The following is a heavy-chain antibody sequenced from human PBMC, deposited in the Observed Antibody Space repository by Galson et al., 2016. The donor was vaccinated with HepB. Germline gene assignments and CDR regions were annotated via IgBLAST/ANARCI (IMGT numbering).Heavy chain of an antibody. J-gene: IGHJ3*02. CDR2: FDPEDGET. CDR1: GYTLTELS. Sequence: SVKVSCKVSGYTLTELSTHWVRQAPGKGLEWMGGFDPEDGETIYAQKFQGRVTMTEDTSTDTAYMELCSLRSEDTAVYSCATDMRSGIVATISYAFDIWGQGTMVTVSS. D-gene: IGHD5-12*01. V-gene: IGHV1-24*01. CDR3: ATDMRSGIVATISYAFDI.